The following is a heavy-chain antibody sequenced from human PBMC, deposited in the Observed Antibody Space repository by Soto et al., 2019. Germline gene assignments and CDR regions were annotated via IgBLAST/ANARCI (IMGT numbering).Heavy chain of an antibody. J-gene: IGHJ6*02. CDR1: GFTFSSYA. D-gene: IGHD6-13*01. Sequence: GGSLRLSCAASGFTFSSYAMSWVRQAPGKGLEWVSAISGSGGSTYYADSVKGRFTIFRDNSKNTLYLQMNSLRAEDTAVYYCARTLAAAGPYYYYYGMDVWGQGTTVTVSS. CDR3: ARTLAAAGPYYYYYGMDV. V-gene: IGHV3-23*01. CDR2: ISGSGGST.